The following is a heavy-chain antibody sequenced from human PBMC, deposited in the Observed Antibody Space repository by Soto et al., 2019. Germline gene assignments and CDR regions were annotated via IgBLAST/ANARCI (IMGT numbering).Heavy chain of an antibody. J-gene: IGHJ4*02. CDR2: MNPNTGNT. D-gene: IGHD6-13*01. Sequence: QVQLVQSGAEVKKPGASVKDSCRASGYTFSTYDIDWVRLAPGQGLEWMGSMNPNTGNTEYAQKFQGRVTMTRDTSESTFYMELSSLRSEDTAIYYCARTMGGIAAAGNDYWGQGTLVTVSS. CDR1: GYTFSTYD. V-gene: IGHV1-8*01. CDR3: ARTMGGIAAAGNDY.